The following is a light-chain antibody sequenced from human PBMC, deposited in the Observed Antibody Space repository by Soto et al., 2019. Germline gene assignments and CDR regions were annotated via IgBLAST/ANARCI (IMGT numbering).Light chain of an antibody. J-gene: IGKJ1*01. CDR1: EGISND. CDR2: AAS. V-gene: IGKV1-6*01. CDR3: LQDYHYPWT. Sequence: ATQMTQSPSSLSAFVGDTVTITCRASEGISNDLGWYQQKPGQAPKLLIYAASTLQSGVPSRFSGSGSGTDFTLTINDLQPEDFATYYCLQDYHYPWTFGQGTKVESK.